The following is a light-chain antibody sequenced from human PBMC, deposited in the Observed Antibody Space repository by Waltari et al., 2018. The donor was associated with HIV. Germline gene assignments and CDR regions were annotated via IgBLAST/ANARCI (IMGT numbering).Light chain of an antibody. CDR1: NSNVCNHF. Sequence: QSVLTQTPSASRAPGQRILMSCSGTNSNVCNHFLTRFHQVSGVAPNRGIYRNDQRPSGVPARFSAAQSGSTASLAIARLQSDDEAEYFCASWDDNLNHWVFGGGTKLTV. CDR3: ASWDDNLNHWV. J-gene: IGLJ3*02. CDR2: RND. V-gene: IGLV1-44*01.